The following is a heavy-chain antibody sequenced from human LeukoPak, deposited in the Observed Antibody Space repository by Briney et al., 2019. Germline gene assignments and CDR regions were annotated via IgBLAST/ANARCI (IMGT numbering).Heavy chain of an antibody. D-gene: IGHD3-3*01. V-gene: IGHV1-69*05. J-gene: IGHJ5*02. CDR1: GGTFSSYA. CDR2: IIPIFGTA. CDR3: ARSGGFGVVNVWSALWFDP. Sequence: SVKVPCKASGGTFSSYAISWVRQAPGQGLEWMGRIIPIFGTANYAQKFQGRVTITTDESTSTAYMELSSLRSEDTAVYYCARSGGFGVVNVWSALWFDPWGQGTLVTVSS.